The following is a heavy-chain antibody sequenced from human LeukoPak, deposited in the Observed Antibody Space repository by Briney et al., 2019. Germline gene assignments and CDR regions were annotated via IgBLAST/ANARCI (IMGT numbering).Heavy chain of an antibody. CDR1: GYTFTGYY. D-gene: IGHD1-26*01. J-gene: IGHJ5*02. V-gene: IGHV1-2*02. Sequence: ASVKVSCKASGYTFTGYYMHWVRQAPGQGLEWMGWINPNSGGTNYAQKFQGRVTMTRDTSISTAYMELSRLRPDDTAVYYCARDSGSYYDWFDPWGQGTLVTVSS. CDR3: ARDSGSYYDWFDP. CDR2: INPNSGGT.